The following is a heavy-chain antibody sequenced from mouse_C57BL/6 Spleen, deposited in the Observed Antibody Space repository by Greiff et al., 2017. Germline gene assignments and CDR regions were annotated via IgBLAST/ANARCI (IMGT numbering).Heavy chain of an antibody. CDR2: IRLKSDNYAT. D-gene: IGHD2-1*01. CDR3: TVYYGNYGVDY. J-gene: IGHJ2*01. V-gene: IGHV6-3*01. Sequence: EVKLLESGGGLVQPGGSMKLSCVASGFTFSNYWMNWVRQSPEKGLEWVAQIRLKSDNYATHYAESVKGRFTISRDDSKSSVYLQMNNLRAEDTGIYYCTVYYGNYGVDYWGQGTTLTVSS. CDR1: GFTFSNYW.